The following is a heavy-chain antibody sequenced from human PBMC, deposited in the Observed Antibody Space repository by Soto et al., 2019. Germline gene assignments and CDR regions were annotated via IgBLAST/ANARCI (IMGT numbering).Heavy chain of an antibody. V-gene: IGHV1-18*04. D-gene: IGHD1-26*01. CDR1: GYTFTSYG. Sequence: ASVKVSCKASGYTFTSYGISWVRQAPGQGLEWMGWISAYNGNTNYAQKLQGRVTMTTDTSTSTAYMELRSLRSDDTAVYYCAKDEEVGATRPYYGVDVWGQGTTVTVSS. CDR3: AKDEEVGATRPYYGVDV. CDR2: ISAYNGNT. J-gene: IGHJ6*02.